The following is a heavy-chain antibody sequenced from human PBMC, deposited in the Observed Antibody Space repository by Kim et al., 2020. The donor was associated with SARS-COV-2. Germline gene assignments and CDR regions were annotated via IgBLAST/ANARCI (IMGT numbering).Heavy chain of an antibody. CDR3: ATNPRYCSGGSCYWAYFQH. Sequence: SETLSLTCTVSGGSISSYYWSWIRQPPGKGLEWIGYIYYSGSTNYNPSLKSRVTISVDTSKNQFSLKLSSVTAADTAVYYCATNPRYCSGGSCYWAYFQHWGQGTLVTVSS. D-gene: IGHD2-15*01. CDR1: GGSISSYY. V-gene: IGHV4-59*08. J-gene: IGHJ1*01. CDR2: IYYSGST.